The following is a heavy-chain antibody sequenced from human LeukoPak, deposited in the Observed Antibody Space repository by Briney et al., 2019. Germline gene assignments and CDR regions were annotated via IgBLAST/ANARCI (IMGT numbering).Heavy chain of an antibody. CDR2: INHSGST. CDR3: ARGTGYSSSWYRI. CDR1: GGSFSGYY. J-gene: IGHJ4*02. D-gene: IGHD6-13*01. V-gene: IGHV4-34*01. Sequence: SETLSLTCAVYGGSFSGYYWSWIRQPPGKGLEWIGEINHSGSTNYNPSLKSRVTISVDTSKTQFSLKLSSVTAADTAVYYCARGTGYSSSWYRIWGQGTLVTVSS.